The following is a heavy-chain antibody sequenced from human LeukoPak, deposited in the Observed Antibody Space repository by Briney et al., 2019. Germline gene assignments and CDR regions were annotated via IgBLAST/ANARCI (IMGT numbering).Heavy chain of an antibody. CDR2: IYYSGST. CDR1: GGSISSYY. Sequence: PSETLSLTCTVSGGSISSYYWSWIRQPPGKGLEWIGYIYYSGSTNYNPSLKSRVTISVDTSKNQFSLKLSSVTAADTAVYYCARVRGYSYGLFLAPPNRMDVWGKGTTVTVSS. J-gene: IGHJ6*04. D-gene: IGHD5-18*01. V-gene: IGHV4-59*08. CDR3: ARVRGYSYGLFLAPPNRMDV.